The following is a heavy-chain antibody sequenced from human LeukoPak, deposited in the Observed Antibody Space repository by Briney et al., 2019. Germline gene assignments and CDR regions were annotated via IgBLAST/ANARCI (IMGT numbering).Heavy chain of an antibody. CDR2: IRSKAAGGTT. V-gene: IGHV3-15*01. J-gene: IGHJ5*02. D-gene: IGHD1-26*01. CDR3: ASGGHYFGA. CDR1: GFAFSDAW. Sequence: GGSLRLSCAASGFAFSDAWMSWVRQVPGKGLEWVGRIRSKAAGGTTDHAAPEKGRFTISRDDSRNMLSLQMNGLKTEDTAIYHCASGGHYFGAWGQGTLVTVSS.